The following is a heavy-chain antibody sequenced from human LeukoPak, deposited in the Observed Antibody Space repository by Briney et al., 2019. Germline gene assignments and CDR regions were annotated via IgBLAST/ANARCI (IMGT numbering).Heavy chain of an antibody. D-gene: IGHD3-10*01. CDR2: IYPNSGGT. CDR3: ARSLPLYYYGSGSHSLYYFDY. V-gene: IGHV1-2*02. J-gene: IGHJ4*02. CDR1: GYTFTGYY. Sequence: ASVKVFCKASGYTFTGYYMHWMRQAPGQGLEWMGWIYPNSGGTNYAQKFQGRVTMTRDTSISIAYMELSRLRSDDTAVYYCARSLPLYYYGSGSHSLYYFDYWGQGTLVTVSS.